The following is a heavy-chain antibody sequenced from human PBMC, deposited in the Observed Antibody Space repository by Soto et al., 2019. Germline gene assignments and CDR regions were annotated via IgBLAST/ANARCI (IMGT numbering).Heavy chain of an antibody. CDR3: ARDGDHDYYYYYGMDV. CDR2: IIPIFGTA. Sequence: XSVKVSCKASGGTLSSYAISWVRQAPGQGLEWMGGIIPIFGTANYAQKFQGRVTITADESTSTAYMELSSLRSEDTAVYYCARDGDHDYYYYYGMDVWGQGTTVTASS. V-gene: IGHV1-69*13. D-gene: IGHD2-21*01. J-gene: IGHJ6*02. CDR1: GGTLSSYA.